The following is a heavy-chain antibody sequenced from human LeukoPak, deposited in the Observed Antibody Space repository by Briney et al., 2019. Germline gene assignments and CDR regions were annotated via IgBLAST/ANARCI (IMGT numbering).Heavy chain of an antibody. J-gene: IGHJ3*02. D-gene: IGHD6-19*01. CDR2: IYPGDSDT. Sequence: ESLTLSCTGSGYSFTSYWIGWVRQMPGKGLEWMGIIYPGDSDTRYSPSFQGQVTISADKSISTAYLQWSSLKASDTAMYYCARAIAVAGTFAFDIWGQGTMVTVSS. V-gene: IGHV5-51*01. CDR3: ARAIAVAGTFAFDI. CDR1: GYSFTSYW.